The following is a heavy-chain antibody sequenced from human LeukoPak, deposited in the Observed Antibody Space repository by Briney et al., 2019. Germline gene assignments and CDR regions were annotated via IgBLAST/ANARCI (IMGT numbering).Heavy chain of an antibody. Sequence: GGSLRLSCAASGFSVSNIHMSWVRQVPGKGPEWVSLIYSAGNTVHADSVKGRFTISRDNSKNTLYLQLNSLRVEDTAVYYCAGSWGAGAFDIWGQGTMVTISS. CDR1: GFSVSNIH. J-gene: IGHJ3*02. CDR2: IYSAGNT. D-gene: IGHD1-26*01. V-gene: IGHV3-66*01. CDR3: AGSWGAGAFDI.